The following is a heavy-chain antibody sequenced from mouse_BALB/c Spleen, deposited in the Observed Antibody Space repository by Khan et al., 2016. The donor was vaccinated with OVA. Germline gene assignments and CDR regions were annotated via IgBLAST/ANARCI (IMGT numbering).Heavy chain of an antibody. V-gene: IGHV14-3*02. Sequence: VQLKESGAEVVKPGASVKLSCTASGFNIKDTYMHWVKQRPEQGLEWIGRVDPANGHTQYDPKFQGKATITADTSSNTAYLQLSSLTSEDTAVYYCVERLRVRASWAQGTLVTVSA. J-gene: IGHJ3*01. CDR3: VERLRVRAS. D-gene: IGHD2-4*01. CDR1: GFNIKDTY. CDR2: VDPANGHT.